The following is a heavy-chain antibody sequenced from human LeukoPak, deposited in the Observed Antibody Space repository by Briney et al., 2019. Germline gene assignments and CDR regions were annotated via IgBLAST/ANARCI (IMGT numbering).Heavy chain of an antibody. D-gene: IGHD6-19*01. CDR2: IYHSGGT. Sequence: SETLSLTCTVSGYSISSGYYWGWIRQPPGKWLEWIGSIYHSGGTYYNPSLKSRVTISVDTSKNQFSLKLSSVTAADTAVYYCARGTGYSSGWYIIVDYMDVWGKGTTVTVSS. J-gene: IGHJ6*03. CDR3: ARGTGYSSGWYIIVDYMDV. V-gene: IGHV4-38-2*02. CDR1: GYSISSGYY.